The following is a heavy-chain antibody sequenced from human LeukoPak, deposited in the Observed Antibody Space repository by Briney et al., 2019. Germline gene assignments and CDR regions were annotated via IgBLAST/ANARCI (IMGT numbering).Heavy chain of an antibody. CDR3: ARETITIFGVVPLDY. D-gene: IGHD3-3*01. CDR2: IIPIFGTA. V-gene: IGHV1-69*06. J-gene: IGHJ4*02. CDR1: GGTFSSYA. Sequence: GSSVKVSCKASGGTFSSYAISWVRQAPGQGLEWMGGIIPIFGTANYAQKFQGRVTITADKSTSTAYMELSSLRSDDTAVYYCARETITIFGVVPLDYWGQGTLVTVSS.